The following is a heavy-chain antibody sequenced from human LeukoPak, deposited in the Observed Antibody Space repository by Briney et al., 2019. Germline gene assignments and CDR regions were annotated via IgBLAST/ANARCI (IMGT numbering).Heavy chain of an antibody. CDR3: AKIQGWFNAAFQI. Sequence: GGSLRLSCAASGFTFSSYWMHWVRHAPGKGLVWVSGISDSGDSTHYADSVKGRFTISRDISKNTLFLQMNSLRAEDTAVYYCAKIQGWFNAAFQIGGQGTMVTVSS. CDR2: ISDSGDST. D-gene: IGHD6-19*01. J-gene: IGHJ3*02. V-gene: IGHV3-23*01. CDR1: GFTFSSYW.